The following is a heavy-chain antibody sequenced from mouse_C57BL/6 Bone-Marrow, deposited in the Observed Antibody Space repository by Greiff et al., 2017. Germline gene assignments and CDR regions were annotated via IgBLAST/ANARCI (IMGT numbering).Heavy chain of an antibody. CDR1: GYTFTSYG. V-gene: IGHV1-69*01. J-gene: IGHJ4*01. D-gene: IGHD2-2*01. CDR2: IDPSDSYT. Sequence: VQLQESGAELARPGASVKLSCKASGYTFTSYGISWVKQRTGQGLEWIGEIDPSDSYTNYNQKFKGKSTLTVDKSSSTAYMQLSSLTSEDSAVYYCATTMVYYYAMDYWGQGTSVTVSS. CDR3: ATTMVYYYAMDY.